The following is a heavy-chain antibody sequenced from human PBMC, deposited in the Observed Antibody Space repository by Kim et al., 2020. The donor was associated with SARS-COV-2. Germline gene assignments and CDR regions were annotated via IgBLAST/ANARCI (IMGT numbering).Heavy chain of an antibody. D-gene: IGHD3-10*01. CDR2: INIGSDYQ. CDR3: ARDEITYSERGGPWNYYHYGMDV. V-gene: IGHV3-11*06. Sequence: INIGSDYQDYADSGRGRFTISRDNAKNSVSLQMNSLRAEDSAVYYCARDEITYSERGGPWNYYHYGMDVWGQGTTVTVSS. J-gene: IGHJ6*02.